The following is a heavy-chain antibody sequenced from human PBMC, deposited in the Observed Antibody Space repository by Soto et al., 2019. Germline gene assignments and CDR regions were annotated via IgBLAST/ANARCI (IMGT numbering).Heavy chain of an antibody. CDR1: GFTFSDHY. V-gene: IGHV3-72*01. J-gene: IGHJ3*02. CDR3: AIYGDPDAFDI. Sequence: EVQLVESGGGLVQPGGSLRLSYAASGFTFSDHYMDWVRQAPGKGLEWVGRTRNKANSYTTEYAASVKGRFTISRDDSKNSLYLQMNSLKTEDTAVYYCAIYGDPDAFDIWGQGTMVTVSS. CDR2: TRNKANSYTT. D-gene: IGHD4-17*01.